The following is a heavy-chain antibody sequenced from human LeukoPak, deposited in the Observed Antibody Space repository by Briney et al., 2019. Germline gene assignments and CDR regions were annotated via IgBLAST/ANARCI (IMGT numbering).Heavy chain of an antibody. CDR1: GFIFSNYW. V-gene: IGHV3-7*01. J-gene: IGHJ5*02. CDR2: IKEDGSEK. CDR3: ARDFSRGLAAAGTFWFDP. D-gene: IGHD6-13*01. Sequence: GGSLRLSCAASGFIFSNYWMTWVRQAPGKGLEWVANIKEDGSEKYYVDSVKGRFTMSRDNAKNSLYLQMNSLRAEDTAVYYCARDFSRGLAAAGTFWFDPWGQGTLVTVSS.